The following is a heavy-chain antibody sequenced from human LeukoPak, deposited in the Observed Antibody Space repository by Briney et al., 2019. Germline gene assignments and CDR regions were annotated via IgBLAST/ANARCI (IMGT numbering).Heavy chain of an antibody. CDR1: GFTFSSYA. D-gene: IGHD3-9*01. J-gene: IGHJ6*02. V-gene: IGHV3-23*01. CDR2: ISGSGGST. CDR3: TRDLMDYDVSTGLHHYYMDV. Sequence: GGSLRLSCAASGFTFSSYAMSWVRQAPGKGLEWVSAISGSGGSTYYADSVRGRFTISRDNAKNTLYLQMNTLRVEDTAVYYCTRDLMDYDVSTGLHHYYMDVWGQGTTVTVS.